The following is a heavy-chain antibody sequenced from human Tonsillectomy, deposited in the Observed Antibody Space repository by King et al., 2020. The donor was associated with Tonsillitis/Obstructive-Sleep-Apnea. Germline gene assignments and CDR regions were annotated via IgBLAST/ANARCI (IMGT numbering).Heavy chain of an antibody. V-gene: IGHV5-51*01. CDR1: GYSFTSYW. Sequence: VQLVESGAEVKKPGESLKISCKGSGYSFTSYWIGWVRQMPGKGLEWWGIIYPGDSDTGSSPSFQGQVTISADKSISTAYLQWSSLKASDTAMYYCARPAPSLNDAFDIWGQGTMVTVSS. J-gene: IGHJ3*02. CDR3: ARPAPSLNDAFDI. CDR2: IYPGDSDT.